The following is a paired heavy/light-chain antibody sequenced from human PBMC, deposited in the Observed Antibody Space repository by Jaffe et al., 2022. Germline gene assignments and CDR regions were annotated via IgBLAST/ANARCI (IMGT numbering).Heavy chain of an antibody. CDR1: GFTFSSYG. CDR3: AKDEGYCSGGSCYVAYYYYYMDV. CDR2: ISYDGSNK. J-gene: IGHJ6*03. V-gene: IGHV3-30*18. D-gene: IGHD2-15*01. Sequence: QVQLVESGGGVVQPGRSLRLSCAASGFTFSSYGMHWVRQAPGKGLEWVAVISYDGSNKYYADSVKGRFTISRDNSKNTLYLQMNSLRAEDTAVYYCAKDEGYCSGGSCYVAYYYYYMDVWGKGTTVTVSS.
Light chain of an antibody. Sequence: QLVLTQSPSASASLGASVKLTCTLSSGHSSYAIAWHQQQPEKGPRYLMKLNSDGSHSKGDGIPDRFSGSSSGAERYLTISSLQSEDEADYYCQTWGTGGVVFGGGTKLTVL. CDR1: SGHSSYA. CDR3: QTWGTGGVV. J-gene: IGLJ2*01. CDR2: LNSDGSH. V-gene: IGLV4-69*01.